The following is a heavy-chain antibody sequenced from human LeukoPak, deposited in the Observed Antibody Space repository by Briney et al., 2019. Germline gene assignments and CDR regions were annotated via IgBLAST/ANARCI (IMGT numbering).Heavy chain of an antibody. CDR2: IIPIFGTA. CDR3: ATDSVVPAAMFRWYFDL. V-gene: IGHV1-69*06. Sequence: GASVKVSCKASGGTFSSYAISWVRQAPGQGLEWMGGIIPIFGTANYAQKFQGRVTMTEDTSTDTAYMELSSLRSEDTAVYYCATDSVVPAAMFRWYFDLWGRGTLVTVSS. D-gene: IGHD2-2*01. CDR1: GGTFSSYA. J-gene: IGHJ2*01.